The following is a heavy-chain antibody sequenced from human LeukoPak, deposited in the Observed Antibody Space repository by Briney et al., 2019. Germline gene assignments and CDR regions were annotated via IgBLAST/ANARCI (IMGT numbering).Heavy chain of an antibody. J-gene: IGHJ4*02. CDR2: VYYSGST. CDR1: DGSISTYY. D-gene: IGHD2-2*01. V-gene: IGHV4-59*08. Sequence: SETLSLTCTVSDGSISTYYWSWIRQPPGEGLEWIGFVYYSGSTNYSPFLKSRVTMSVDTSKNQFSLRLSSVTAADTAVYYCARGCSSTTCLFDNWGQGTLVTVSS. CDR3: ARGCSSTTCLFDN.